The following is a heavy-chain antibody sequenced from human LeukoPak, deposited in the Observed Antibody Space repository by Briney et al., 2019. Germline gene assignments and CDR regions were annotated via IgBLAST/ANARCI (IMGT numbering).Heavy chain of an antibody. CDR3: TKGRGI. J-gene: IGHJ4*02. Sequence: SETLSLTCTVSGGSISSGRYDWHWIRQPAGKGLEWIGHLYTSGSMSYNPSLKSRVTISVDTSKNQFSLKLTSVTAADTAVYYCTKGRGIWGQGTLVTVSS. V-gene: IGHV4-61*09. CDR2: LYTSGSM. D-gene: IGHD3-10*01. CDR1: GGSISSGRYD.